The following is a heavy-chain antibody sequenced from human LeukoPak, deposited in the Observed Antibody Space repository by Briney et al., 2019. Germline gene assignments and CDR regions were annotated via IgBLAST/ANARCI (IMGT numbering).Heavy chain of an antibody. CDR2: IKQDGSEK. D-gene: IGHD3-3*01. CDR3: ARALYDFWSGIYYYYYGMDV. CDR1: GFTFSSYA. V-gene: IGHV3-7*03. J-gene: IGHJ6*02. Sequence: GGSLRLSCAASGFTFSSYAMSWVRQAPGKGLEWVANIKQDGSEKYYVDSVKGRFTISRDNAKNSLYLQMNSLRAEDTAVYYCARALYDFWSGIYYYYYGMDVWGQGTTVTVSS.